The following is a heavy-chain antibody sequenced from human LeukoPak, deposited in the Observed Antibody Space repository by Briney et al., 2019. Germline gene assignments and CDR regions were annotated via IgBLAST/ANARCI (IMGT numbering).Heavy chain of an antibody. Sequence: GGSLRLSCAASGFTFSSYAMSWVRQAPGKGLEWDSAISGSGGSTYYADSVKGRFTISRDNSKNTLYLQMNSLRAEDTAVYYCAKDSSSWYYYGMDVWGQGTTVTVSS. J-gene: IGHJ6*02. D-gene: IGHD6-13*01. CDR3: AKDSSSWYYYGMDV. CDR1: GFTFSSYA. V-gene: IGHV3-23*01. CDR2: ISGSGGST.